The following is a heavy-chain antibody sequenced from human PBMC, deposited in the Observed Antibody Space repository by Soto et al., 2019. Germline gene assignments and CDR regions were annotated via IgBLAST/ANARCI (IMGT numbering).Heavy chain of an antibody. CDR2: ISWNSGSI. Sequence: GGSLRLSCAASGFTFDDYAMHWVRQAPGKGLEWVSGISWNSGSIGYADSVKGRFTISRDNAKNSLYLQMNSLRAEDTALYYCAKADSYSSSFGMDVWGQGTAVTVSS. J-gene: IGHJ6*02. V-gene: IGHV3-9*01. CDR1: GFTFDDYA. CDR3: AKADSYSSSFGMDV. D-gene: IGHD6-6*01.